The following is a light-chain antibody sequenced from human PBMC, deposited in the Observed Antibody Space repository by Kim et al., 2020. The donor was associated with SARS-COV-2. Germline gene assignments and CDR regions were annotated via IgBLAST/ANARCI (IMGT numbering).Light chain of an antibody. CDR2: SKN. CDR3: QSYDNSLSDYV. J-gene: IGLJ1*01. V-gene: IGLV1-40*01. CDR1: SSNIGAGYD. Sequence: QSVLTQPPSVSGAPGQTVTISCTGSSSNIGAGYDVHWYQLLPRTAPKLLIYSKNDRPSGVPDRFSGSKSGTSASLAITGLQAEDEADYYCQSYDNSLSDYVFGSGTKVTVL.